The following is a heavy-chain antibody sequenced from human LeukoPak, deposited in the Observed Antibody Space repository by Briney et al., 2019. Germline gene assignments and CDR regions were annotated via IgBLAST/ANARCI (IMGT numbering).Heavy chain of an antibody. Sequence: AGGSLRLSCDVSGFTFTKHDMSWFRRPPGKGLEWVSSVSRSGAYSHYAASVRGRFTISRDNSNDTLFLQMTGLQVADTAIYYCARGSLGPAYWGRGTLVAVSS. V-gene: IGHV3-23*01. CDR2: VSRSGAYS. D-gene: IGHD3-10*01. J-gene: IGHJ1*01. CDR1: GFTFTKHD. CDR3: ARGSLGPAY.